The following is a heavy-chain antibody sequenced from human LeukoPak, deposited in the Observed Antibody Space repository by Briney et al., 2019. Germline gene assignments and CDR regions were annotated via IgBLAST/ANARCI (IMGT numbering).Heavy chain of an antibody. Sequence: ASVNVTCTSSGSTFTTYSITRVRQPPGQGLEWMGLISTYNGNTNYAQKHQVRVTITTDTSTSTTYMYLRSLRSSDTDTYYYSRDRVDTGTYFDYWGQGTLVTVSS. D-gene: IGHD5-18*01. V-gene: IGHV1-18*01. CDR2: ISTYNGNT. CDR3: SRDRVDTGTYFDY. J-gene: IGHJ4*02. CDR1: GSTFTTYS.